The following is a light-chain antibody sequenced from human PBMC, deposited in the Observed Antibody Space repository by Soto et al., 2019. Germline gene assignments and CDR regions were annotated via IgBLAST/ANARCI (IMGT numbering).Light chain of an antibody. CDR3: QKFNKWPWT. Sequence: EVVLTQSPATLSVSPGERATLSCRASHIISSNLAWYQQKPGQAPRLLIYGASTRATGIPARFSGSGSGTEFTLTISSLQSEDFAVYYCQKFNKWPWTFGQGTKVDI. CDR1: HIISSN. J-gene: IGKJ1*01. V-gene: IGKV3-15*01. CDR2: GAS.